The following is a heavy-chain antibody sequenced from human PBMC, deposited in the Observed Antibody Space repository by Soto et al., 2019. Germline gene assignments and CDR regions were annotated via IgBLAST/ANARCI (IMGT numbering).Heavy chain of an antibody. V-gene: IGHV4-4*02. CDR2: IYHSGST. CDR3: ARDQYSGRASAMSWFDP. J-gene: IGHJ5*02. Sequence: QVQLQESGPGLVKPSGTLPLTCAVSGGSISSSNWWSWVRQPPGKGLEWIGEIYHSGSTNYNPSLKSRVTISVDKSKNQFSLKLSSVTAADTAVYYCARDQYSGRASAMSWFDPWGQGTLVTVSS. D-gene: IGHD1-26*01. CDR1: GGSISSSNW.